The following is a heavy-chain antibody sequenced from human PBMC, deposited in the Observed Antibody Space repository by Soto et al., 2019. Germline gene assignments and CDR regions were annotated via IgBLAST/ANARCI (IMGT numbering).Heavy chain of an antibody. Sequence: SQPLPLPYTVSDGSISNGDYYCIWNSQPPGKGLEWIGSIYYSGSTYYNPSLKSRVTISVDTSKNQFSPKLNSVTAADTAVYYCASRHSSPYFDYWGQGTLVTVSS. V-gene: IGHV4-30-4*01. D-gene: IGHD6-13*01. J-gene: IGHJ4*02. CDR2: IYYSGST. CDR3: ASRHSSPYFDY. CDR1: DGSISNGDYY.